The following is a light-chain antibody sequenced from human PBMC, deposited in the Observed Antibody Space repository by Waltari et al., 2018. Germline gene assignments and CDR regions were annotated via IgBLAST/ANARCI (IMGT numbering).Light chain of an antibody. Sequence: SAQAQPASVPGSPGKQITSSGTGPSINIGSQDYVRRYQQHPGKAPKLIIRDVNNRPSGVSNRFSGSKSGNTASLTISGLQAEDEADYYCSSYSTSSSLILFGEGTKVTVL. CDR3: SSYSTSSSLIL. J-gene: IGLJ2*01. CDR1: SINIGSQDY. CDR2: DVN. V-gene: IGLV2-14*03.